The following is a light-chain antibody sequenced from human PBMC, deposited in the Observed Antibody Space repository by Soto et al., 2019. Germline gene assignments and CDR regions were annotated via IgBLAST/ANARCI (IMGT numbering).Light chain of an antibody. J-gene: IGKJ1*01. Sequence: EIVMTQSPATLSVSPGERATLSCRASQSISSNLAWYQQKPAQAPRLLIYGASTRATGIPARFSGSGSGTDFTLTISSLQSEDFVVYYCQQYDNWPATFGQGTKVDIK. CDR2: GAS. CDR1: QSISSN. V-gene: IGKV3-15*01. CDR3: QQYDNWPAT.